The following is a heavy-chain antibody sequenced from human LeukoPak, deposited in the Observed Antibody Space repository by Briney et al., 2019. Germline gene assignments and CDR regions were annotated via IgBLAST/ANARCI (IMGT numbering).Heavy chain of an antibody. D-gene: IGHD4-11*01. CDR2: IKQDGSEK. Sequence: GGSLRLSCAASGFTFSSYWMSWVRQAPGKGLGSVANIKQDGSEKYYVDSVKGRFTISRDNAKNSLYLQMNSLRAEDTAVYYCARGVNYEGFDYWGQGTLVTVSS. CDR1: GFTFSSYW. CDR3: ARGVNYEGFDY. J-gene: IGHJ4*02. V-gene: IGHV3-7*01.